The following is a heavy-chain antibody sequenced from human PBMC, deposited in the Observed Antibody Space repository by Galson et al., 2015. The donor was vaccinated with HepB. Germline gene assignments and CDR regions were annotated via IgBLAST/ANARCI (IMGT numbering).Heavy chain of an antibody. CDR2: ISSSGSTI. D-gene: IGHD2-15*01. J-gene: IGHJ4*02. CDR3: ARGADIVVVVAAPGPFDY. CDR1: GFTFSSYE. Sequence: SLRLSCAASGFTFSSYEMNWVRQAPGKGLEWVSYISSSGSTIYYADSVKGRFTISRDNAKNSLYLQMNSLRAEDTAVYYCARGADIVVVVAAPGPFDYWGQGTLVTVSS. V-gene: IGHV3-48*03.